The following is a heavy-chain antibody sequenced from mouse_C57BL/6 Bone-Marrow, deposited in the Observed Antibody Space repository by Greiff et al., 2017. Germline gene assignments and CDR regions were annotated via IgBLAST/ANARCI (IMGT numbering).Heavy chain of an antibody. CDR3: RYYYGSSYSAMDY. Sequence: VQLQQSGAELVRPGASVTLSCKASGYTFTDYEMHWVKQTPVHGLEWIGAIDPETGGTAYNQKFKGKAILTADKSSSTAYMEIRSLTSEDSAVFYCRYYYGSSYSAMDYWGQGTSVTVSS. CDR2: IDPETGGT. J-gene: IGHJ4*01. V-gene: IGHV1-15*01. D-gene: IGHD1-1*01. CDR1: GYTFTDYE.